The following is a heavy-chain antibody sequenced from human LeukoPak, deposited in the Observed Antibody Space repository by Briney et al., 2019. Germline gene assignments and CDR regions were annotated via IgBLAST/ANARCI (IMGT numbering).Heavy chain of an antibody. Sequence: PGGSLRLSCAASGFTFNNYAMHWVRQAPGKGLEWVAVKSYDGSNKYYADSVKGRFSISRDNSKNTLYLQMNSLRAEDTAVYYCAKDGGAATRPDNWGQGTLVTVSS. CDR2: KSYDGSNK. J-gene: IGHJ4*02. CDR1: GFTFNNYA. CDR3: AKDGGAATRPDN. V-gene: IGHV3-30-3*01. D-gene: IGHD2-15*01.